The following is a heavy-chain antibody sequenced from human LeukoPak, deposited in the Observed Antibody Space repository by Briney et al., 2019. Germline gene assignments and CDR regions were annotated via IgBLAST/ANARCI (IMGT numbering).Heavy chain of an antibody. CDR1: GGSIRNYY. Sequence: PSETLSLTCTVSGGSIRNYYWSWIRQPPGKGLEWIGYIYYSGSTNYNPSVKSRVTISVDTSKNHFSLKLRSVTAADTAVYYCSRHRYSSGYYSFYFDYWGQGSLVTVSS. V-gene: IGHV4-59*08. CDR3: SRHRYSSGYYSFYFDY. J-gene: IGHJ4*02. D-gene: IGHD3-22*01. CDR2: IYYSGST.